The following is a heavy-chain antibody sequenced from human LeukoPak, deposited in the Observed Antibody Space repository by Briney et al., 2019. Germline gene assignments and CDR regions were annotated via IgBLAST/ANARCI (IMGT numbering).Heavy chain of an antibody. CDR1: GYTFTGYY. Sequence: ASVKVSCEASGYTFTGYYMHWVRQAPGQGLEWMGWINPNGGGTNYAQKFQGRVTMTRDTSITTAYMELSRLRSDDTAVYYCARVSGYSGYDYSNWGQGTLVTVSS. CDR2: INPNGGGT. D-gene: IGHD5-12*01. CDR3: ARVSGYSGYDYSN. J-gene: IGHJ4*02. V-gene: IGHV1-2*02.